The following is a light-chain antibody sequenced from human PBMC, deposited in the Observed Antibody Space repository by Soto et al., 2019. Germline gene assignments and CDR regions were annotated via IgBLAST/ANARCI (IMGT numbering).Light chain of an antibody. CDR1: QDINNY. CDR2: DAS. CDR3: QQFDSVPCT. Sequence: DIQMTRSPSSLSASVGDRVTITCQASQDINNYLIWYQHKPGKAPKLLIYDASTLGTGVSSRFSGGGSGTHFNFTISSLQPEDIATYYCQQFDSVPCTFCQGTKLELK. J-gene: IGKJ2*02. V-gene: IGKV1-33*01.